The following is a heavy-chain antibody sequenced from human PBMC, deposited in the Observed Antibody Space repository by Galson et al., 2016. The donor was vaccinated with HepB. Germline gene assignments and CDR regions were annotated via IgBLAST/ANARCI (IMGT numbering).Heavy chain of an antibody. CDR3: AKSAGRAVTTLDYYYGMDV. V-gene: IGHV3-23*01. CDR1: GFTFSSYA. Sequence: SLRLSCAASGFTFSSYAMNWVRQAPGKGLEWVSIISGSSSSIYYADSMKGRFTVSGDNSKNTLFLQMNSLRAEDTAVYYCAKSAGRAVTTLDYYYGMDVWGQGTTVTVSS. CDR2: ISGSSSSI. D-gene: IGHD4-17*01. J-gene: IGHJ6*02.